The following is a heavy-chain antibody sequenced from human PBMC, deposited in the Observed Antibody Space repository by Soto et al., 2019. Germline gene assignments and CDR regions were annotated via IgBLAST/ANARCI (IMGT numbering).Heavy chain of an antibody. D-gene: IGHD3-3*01. J-gene: IGHJ6*02. V-gene: IGHV5-51*01. CDR1: GYTFTTYW. Sequence: GESLKISCKASGYTFTTYWIGWVRQMPGKGLEWMGIIYPSDSDTRYSPSFQGQVTISADKSISTAYLQWSSLKASDTATYYCARLCFNYYFLSGYYNVHHYYGLDVWGQGTTVAVSS. CDR3: ARLCFNYYFLSGYYNVHHYYGLDV. CDR2: IYPSDSDT.